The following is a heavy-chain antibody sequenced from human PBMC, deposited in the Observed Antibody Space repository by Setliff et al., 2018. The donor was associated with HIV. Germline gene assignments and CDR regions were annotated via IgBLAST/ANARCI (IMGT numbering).Heavy chain of an antibody. J-gene: IGHJ4*02. D-gene: IGHD6-19*01. CDR2: INFGST. Sequence: PSETLSLTCSVSGGSISRYYWSWIRQPPGKGLEWIGYINFGSTTYNPSLKSRVTISLDTSKNQFSLKLSSVTAADTAVYYCARSISSGWYYGYFDYWGQGTLVTVSS. CDR3: ARSISSGWYYGYFDY. CDR1: GGSISRYY. V-gene: IGHV4-59*01.